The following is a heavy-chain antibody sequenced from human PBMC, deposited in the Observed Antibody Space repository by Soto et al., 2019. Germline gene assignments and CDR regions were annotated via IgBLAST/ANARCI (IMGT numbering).Heavy chain of an antibody. CDR2: ISAYNGNT. J-gene: IGHJ5*02. CDR3: ARVHPYYGSGSYPTPYNWLDP. V-gene: IGHV1-18*01. D-gene: IGHD3-10*01. Sequence: ASVKVSCKASGYTFTSYGISWVRQAPGQGLEWMGWISAYNGNTNYAQKLQGRVTMTTDTSTSTAYMELRSLRSDDTAVYYCARVHPYYGSGSYPTPYNWLDPWGQGTLVTVSS. CDR1: GYTFTSYG.